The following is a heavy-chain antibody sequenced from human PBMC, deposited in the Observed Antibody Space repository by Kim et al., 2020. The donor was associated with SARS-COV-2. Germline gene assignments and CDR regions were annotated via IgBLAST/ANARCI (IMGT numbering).Heavy chain of an antibody. Sequence: SVKGRFTISRDTAKNSLYLQMSSLRAEDTAVYYCARERGTGGSASYCYMDVWGKGTTVTVSS. D-gene: IGHD5-12*01. CDR3: ARERGTGGSASYCYMDV. J-gene: IGHJ6*03. V-gene: IGHV3-11*01.